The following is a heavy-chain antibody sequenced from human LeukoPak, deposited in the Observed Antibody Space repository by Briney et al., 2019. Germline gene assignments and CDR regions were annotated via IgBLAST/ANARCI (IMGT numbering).Heavy chain of an antibody. D-gene: IGHD1-26*01. Sequence: GGSLRLSCAASGFTFSSYSMNWVRQAPGKGLEWVSYISSSSSTIYYADSVKGRFTISRDNAKNSLYLQMNSLRAEDTAVYYCAKLAGKYYFDYWGQGTLVTVSS. CDR3: AKLAGKYYFDY. CDR2: ISSSSSTI. CDR1: GFTFSSYS. J-gene: IGHJ4*02. V-gene: IGHV3-48*01.